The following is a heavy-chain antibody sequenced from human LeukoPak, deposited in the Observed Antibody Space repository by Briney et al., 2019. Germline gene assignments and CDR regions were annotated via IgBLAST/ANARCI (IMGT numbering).Heavy chain of an antibody. J-gene: IGHJ4*02. CDR1: GFTFSDYY. V-gene: IGHV3-11*05. CDR2: IISSSSYT. D-gene: IGHD1-26*01. Sequence: GGSLRLSCAASGFTFSDYYMSWIRQAPGKGLEWVSYIISSSSYTNYADSVKGRFTISRDNAKNSLYLQMNSLRAEDTAVYYCARVRGSWSGSYQGYFDYWGQGTLVTVSS. CDR3: ARVRGSWSGSYQGYFDY.